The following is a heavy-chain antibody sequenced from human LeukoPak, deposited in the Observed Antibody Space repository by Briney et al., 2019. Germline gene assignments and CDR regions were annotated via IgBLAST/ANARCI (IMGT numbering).Heavy chain of an antibody. J-gene: IGHJ4*02. Sequence: PGGSLRLSCAASGFTFSSYGMHWVRQAPGKGLEWVAVISYDGSNKYYADSVKGRFTISRDNSKNTLDLQMNGLRAEDTAVYYCTKGPRALEHATQRFDYWGQGTLVTVSS. CDR2: ISYDGSNK. D-gene: IGHD1/OR15-1a*01. CDR3: TKGPRALEHATQRFDY. CDR1: GFTFSSYG. V-gene: IGHV3-30*18.